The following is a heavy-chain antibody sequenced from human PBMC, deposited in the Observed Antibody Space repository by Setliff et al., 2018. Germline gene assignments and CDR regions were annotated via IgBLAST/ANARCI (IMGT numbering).Heavy chain of an antibody. CDR3: ARVGSRPQLGWFDP. Sequence: GGSLRLSCVASGFTFSTYWMHWVRQAPGQGLVWVARISTDGSSITYADSVKGRFTNSRDNARNTLYLQMNSLTAEDTAVYYCARVGSRPQLGWFDPWGQGTLVTVS. CDR1: GFTFSTYW. J-gene: IGHJ5*02. CDR2: ISTDGSSI. V-gene: IGHV3-74*03. D-gene: IGHD1-26*01.